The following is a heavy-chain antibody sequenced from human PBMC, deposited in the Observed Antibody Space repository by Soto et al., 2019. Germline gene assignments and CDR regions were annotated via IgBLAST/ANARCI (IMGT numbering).Heavy chain of an antibody. J-gene: IGHJ6*02. D-gene: IGHD2-15*01. CDR2: INAGNGHT. Sequence: ASVKVSCKASGYTFTSYAMHWVRQAPGQRLEWMGWINAGNGHTKYSQKFQGRVTITRDTSASTAYMELSSLRFEDTAVYYCARDLLMDVRGQRTTVTVSS. CDR1: GYTFTSYA. CDR3: ARDLLMDV. V-gene: IGHV1-3*01.